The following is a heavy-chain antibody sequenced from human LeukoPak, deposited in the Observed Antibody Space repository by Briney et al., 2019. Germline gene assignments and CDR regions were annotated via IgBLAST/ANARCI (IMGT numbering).Heavy chain of an antibody. CDR1: RFTFTNYA. J-gene: IGHJ5*02. D-gene: IGHD2-21*01. CDR2: ISGSGYDT. V-gene: IGHV3-23*01. CDR3: ARGVAVSGPWLDP. Sequence: GGSLRLSCAASRFTFTNYAMNWVRQAPGKGLDWVSTISGSGYDTYYADSVKGRFTISRDNSKNTLYLQMNSLRAEDTAVYYCARGVAVSGPWLDPWGQGTLVTVSS.